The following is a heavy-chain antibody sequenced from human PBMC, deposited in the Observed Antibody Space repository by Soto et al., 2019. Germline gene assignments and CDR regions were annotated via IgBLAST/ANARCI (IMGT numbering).Heavy chain of an antibody. Sequence: PSETLSLTCNVSGVSISSTSYNWGWIRQPPGKGLEWIGTLDYSGTAPYNPSLKSRINISADPSKNQFSLKLSSVTAADTAVYYCARLTDGDAFDIWGQGTMVTVSS. D-gene: IGHD1-20*01. CDR1: GVSISSTSYN. CDR2: LDYSGTA. CDR3: ARLTDGDAFDI. V-gene: IGHV4-39*07. J-gene: IGHJ3*02.